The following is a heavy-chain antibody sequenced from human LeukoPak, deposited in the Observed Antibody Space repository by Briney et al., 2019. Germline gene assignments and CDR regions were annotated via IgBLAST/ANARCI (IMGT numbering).Heavy chain of an antibody. V-gene: IGHV4-59*01. CDR2: IYYSGST. CDR1: GASISSYY. CDR3: ARLRGGDYSSYNWFDP. J-gene: IGHJ5*02. D-gene: IGHD2-21*02. Sequence: SETLSLTCTVSGASISSYYWSWIRQPPGKGLEWIGYIYYSGSTNYNPSLKSRVTISVDTSKNHFSLKLSSVTAADTAVYYCARLRGGDYSSYNWFDPWGQGTLVTVSS.